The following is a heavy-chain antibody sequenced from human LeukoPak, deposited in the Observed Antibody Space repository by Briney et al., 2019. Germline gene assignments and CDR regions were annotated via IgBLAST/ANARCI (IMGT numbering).Heavy chain of an antibody. CDR2: INHSGST. V-gene: IGHV4-34*01. Sequence: KPSETPSLTCAVYGGSFSGYYWSWIRQPPGKGLEWIGEINHSGSTNYNPSLKSRVTISVDTSKNQFSLKLSSVTAADTAVYYCARRKGYYYGSGSYYNAFDYWGQGTLVTVSS. D-gene: IGHD3-10*01. J-gene: IGHJ4*02. CDR1: GGSFSGYY. CDR3: ARRKGYYYGSGSYYNAFDY.